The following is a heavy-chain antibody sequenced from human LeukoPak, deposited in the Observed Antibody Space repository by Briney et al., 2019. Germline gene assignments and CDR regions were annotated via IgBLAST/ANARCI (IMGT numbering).Heavy chain of an antibody. CDR1: GFTIDDYA. CDR2: ISWNSGSI. Sequence: PGGSLRLSCAASGFTIDDYAMHWVRQAPGKGLEWVSGISWNSGSIGYADSVKGRFTISRDNAKNSLYLQMTSLRAEDTALYYCAKGHNYYDSRGFPIWGQGTLVTVSS. CDR3: AKGHNYYDSRGFPI. D-gene: IGHD3-22*01. V-gene: IGHV3-9*01. J-gene: IGHJ4*02.